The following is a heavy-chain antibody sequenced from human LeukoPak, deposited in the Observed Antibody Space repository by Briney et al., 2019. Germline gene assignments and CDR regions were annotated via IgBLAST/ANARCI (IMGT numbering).Heavy chain of an antibody. Sequence: SGGSLRLSCAASGFTFSSYWVSWVRQAPGKGLEWVANIKQDGSEKYYVDSVKGRFTISRDNAKNSLYLQMNSLRAEDTAVYYCARESNYHWFDPWGQGTLVTVSS. V-gene: IGHV3-7*01. CDR2: IKQDGSEK. CDR3: ARESNYHWFDP. CDR1: GFTFSSYW. D-gene: IGHD1-7*01. J-gene: IGHJ5*02.